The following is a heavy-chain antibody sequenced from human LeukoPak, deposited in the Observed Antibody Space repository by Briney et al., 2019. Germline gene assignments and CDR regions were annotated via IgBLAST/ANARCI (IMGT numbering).Heavy chain of an antibody. D-gene: IGHD2-2*01. CDR1: GFTFSSYA. CDR2: ISGSGGST. J-gene: IGHJ4*02. Sequence: GESLRLSCAASGFTFSSYAMSWVRQAPGKGLEWVSAISGSGGSTYYADSVKGRFTISRDNSKNTLYLQMNSLRAEDTAVYYCAKEVGYCSSTSCSPLGHWGQGTLVTVSS. CDR3: AKEVGYCSSTSCSPLGH. V-gene: IGHV3-23*01.